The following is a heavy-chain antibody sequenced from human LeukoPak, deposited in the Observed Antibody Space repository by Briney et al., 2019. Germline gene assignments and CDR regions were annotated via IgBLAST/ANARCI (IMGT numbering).Heavy chain of an antibody. CDR3: ARDGYSGSDAL. Sequence: SETLSLPCTVSGGSISSYYWSWLRQPPGKGLEWIGYIYYSGSTNYNPSLKSRVTISVDTSKNQFSLKLSSVTAADTAVYYCARDGYSGSDALWGQGTLVTVSS. CDR1: GGSISSYY. J-gene: IGHJ4*02. V-gene: IGHV4-59*01. CDR2: IYYSGST. D-gene: IGHD5-12*01.